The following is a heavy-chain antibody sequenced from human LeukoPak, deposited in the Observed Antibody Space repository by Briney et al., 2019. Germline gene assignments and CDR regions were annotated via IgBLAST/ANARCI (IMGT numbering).Heavy chain of an antibody. CDR3: ARDSDYASGN. CDR1: GFTFSSYG. CDR2: ISYDGSNK. J-gene: IGHJ4*02. D-gene: IGHD4/OR15-4a*01. Sequence: GGSLRLSCAASGFTFSSYGMHWVRQAPGKGLEWVAVISYDGSNKYYADSVKGRFTISRDNSKNTLYLQMNSLRAEDTAVYYCARDSDYASGNWGQGTLVTVSS. V-gene: IGHV3-33*05.